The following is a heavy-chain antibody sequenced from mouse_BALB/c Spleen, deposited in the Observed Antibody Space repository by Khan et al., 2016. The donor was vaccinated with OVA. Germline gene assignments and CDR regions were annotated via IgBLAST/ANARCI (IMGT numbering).Heavy chain of an antibody. J-gene: IGHJ2*01. V-gene: IGHV3-2*02. D-gene: IGHD1-1*01. CDR2: ISYSGST. CDR1: GFSITSDYV. Sequence: EVQLQESGPGLVKPSQSLSLTCTVTGFSITSDYVWNWIRQFPGNKLEWMGYISYSGSTAYNPSLKSRISITRDTSKNTVFLQLNSVTTEDTATYYCASNILNYYCSNYEYYYVDYWGQGTTLTVSS. CDR3: ASNILNYYCSNYEYYYVDY.